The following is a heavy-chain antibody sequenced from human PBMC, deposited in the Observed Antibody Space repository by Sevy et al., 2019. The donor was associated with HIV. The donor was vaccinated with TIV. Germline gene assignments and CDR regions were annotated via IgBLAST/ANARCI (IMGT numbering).Heavy chain of an antibody. CDR2: IRGKDYGGAT. Sequence: GGSLRLSCTGSGFTFGDYAMSWFRQAPGMGLEWVGFIRGKDYGGATEYAASVKGRFTISRADSKSIADLQMNSLKTEDTAVYYCTRGYYYDSSGYSDYWGQGTLVTVSS. V-gene: IGHV3-49*03. D-gene: IGHD3-22*01. CDR1: GFTFGDYA. CDR3: TRGYYYDSSGYSDY. J-gene: IGHJ4*02.